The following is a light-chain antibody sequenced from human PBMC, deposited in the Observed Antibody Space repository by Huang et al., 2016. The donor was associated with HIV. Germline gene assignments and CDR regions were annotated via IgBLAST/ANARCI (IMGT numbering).Light chain of an antibody. CDR2: AAS. V-gene: IGKV1-39*01. J-gene: IGKJ2*01. Sequence: DIQMTQSPSSLSASVGDRVTITCRASQSIITYLNWYQQKPGKAPDLLIYAASNLQSGVPSRFSGSGSETDFTLTFSSLQPEDFATYYCQQNYRIPHTFGQGTKLTIK. CDR1: QSIITY. CDR3: QQNYRIPHT.